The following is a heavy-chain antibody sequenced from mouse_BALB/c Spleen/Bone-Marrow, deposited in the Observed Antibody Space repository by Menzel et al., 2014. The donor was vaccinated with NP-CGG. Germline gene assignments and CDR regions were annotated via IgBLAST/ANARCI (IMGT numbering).Heavy chain of an antibody. CDR2: IRNKANGYTT. V-gene: IGHV7-3*02. CDR1: GFTFTDYY. CDR3: ARDMGGILLDS. J-gene: IGHJ2*01. Sequence: EVMLVESGGGLVQPGGSLRLSCAPSGFTFTDYYMNWVRQPPGEALEWLAFIRNKANGYTTEYSASVKGRFTISRDNSQSILYLHMNTLRAENSATYYCARDMGGILLDSWGQGTTLTVSS. D-gene: IGHD4-1*01.